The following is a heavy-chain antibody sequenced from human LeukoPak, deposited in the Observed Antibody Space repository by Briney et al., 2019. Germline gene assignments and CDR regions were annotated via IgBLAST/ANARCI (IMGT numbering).Heavy chain of an antibody. V-gene: IGHV4-59*01. CDR1: GGSISSYY. D-gene: IGHD5-24*01. J-gene: IGHJ4*02. Sequence: PSETLSLTCTVSGGSISSYYWSWIRQPPGKGLEWIGYIYYSGSTNYNPSLKSRVTISVDTSKNQFSLKLSSVTAADTAVYYCAGLLRDGYSPDYWGQGTLVTVSS. CDR2: IYYSGST. CDR3: AGLLRDGYSPDY.